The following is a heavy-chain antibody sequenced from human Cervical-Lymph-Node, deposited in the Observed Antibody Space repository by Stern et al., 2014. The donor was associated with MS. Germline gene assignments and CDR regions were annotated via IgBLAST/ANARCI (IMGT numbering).Heavy chain of an antibody. J-gene: IGHJ4*02. CDR2: IGANGVAP. Sequence: EVQLVESGGGLLQPGGSLRLSCEASGFTFSSCAMTWVRQAPGKGLEWVSSIGANGVAPYYVDSVQGRFAISRDKSKNTVYLEMSSLRVDDTAVYFCAKEKWVPATAEIDYWGQGTLVTVSS. CDR3: AKEKWVPATAEIDY. CDR1: GFTFSSCA. D-gene: IGHD2-2*01. V-gene: IGHV3-23*04.